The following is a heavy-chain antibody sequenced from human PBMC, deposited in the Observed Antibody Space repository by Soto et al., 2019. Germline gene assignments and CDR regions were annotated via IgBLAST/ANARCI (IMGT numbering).Heavy chain of an antibody. D-gene: IGHD5-18*01. CDR3: AKDRTRRTSGYFLDY. Sequence: PGGSLRLSCAASGFTFSTYAMAWVRQAPGKGLEWVSGVSASGLNTDYADPVKGRFYISRDNSKNTVSLHMNSLRAEDTALYYCAKDRTRRTSGYFLDYWGQGTPVTVSS. J-gene: IGHJ4*02. CDR2: VSASGLNT. V-gene: IGHV3-23*01. CDR1: GFTFSTYA.